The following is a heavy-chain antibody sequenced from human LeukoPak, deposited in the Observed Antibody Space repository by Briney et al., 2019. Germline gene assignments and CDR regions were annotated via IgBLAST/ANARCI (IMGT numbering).Heavy chain of an antibody. V-gene: IGHV3-64D*09. Sequence: PGGSLRLSCSASGFTFSSYAMYWVRQAPGKGLEYVSGISSNGGSTYYAVSVKGRFTISRDNSKNTLYLQMSSLRAEDTAVYYCVKITSSSGGDYWGQGTLVTVSS. CDR2: ISSNGGST. CDR1: GFTFSSYA. D-gene: IGHD6-19*01. CDR3: VKITSSSGGDY. J-gene: IGHJ4*02.